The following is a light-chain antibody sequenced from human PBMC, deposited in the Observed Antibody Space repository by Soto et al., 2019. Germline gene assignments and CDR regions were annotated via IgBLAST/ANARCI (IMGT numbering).Light chain of an antibody. Sequence: EIVMTQSPATLSVSPGERATLSCRASQSVSSNLAWYQQKPGQAPRLLIHGASTRATGIPARFSGSGSGTEFTLTISSLQSGDFAVYYCQQYNNWPPRTFGQGTKVDIK. CDR2: GAS. CDR3: QQYNNWPPRT. CDR1: QSVSSN. J-gene: IGKJ1*01. V-gene: IGKV3-15*01.